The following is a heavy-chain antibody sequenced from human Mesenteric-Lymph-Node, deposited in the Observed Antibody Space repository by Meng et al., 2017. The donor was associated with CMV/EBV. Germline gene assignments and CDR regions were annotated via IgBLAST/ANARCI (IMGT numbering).Heavy chain of an antibody. J-gene: IGHJ4*02. Sequence: GESLKISCAASRFTFSDYWMTWVRQAPGKGLEWVANIKQDGSVNNYVDSVKGRFTISRDNAKNTLYLQMNSLRVEDTAVYYCARGRPSIVATLNPPEYWGQGTLVTVSS. D-gene: IGHD5-12*01. CDR1: RFTFSDYW. CDR3: ARGRPSIVATLNPPEY. V-gene: IGHV3-7*01. CDR2: IKQDGSVN.